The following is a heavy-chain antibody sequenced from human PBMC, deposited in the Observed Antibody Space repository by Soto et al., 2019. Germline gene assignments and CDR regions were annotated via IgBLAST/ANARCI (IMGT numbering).Heavy chain of an antibody. Sequence: GGSLRLSCAASGFTFSSYAMHWVRQAPGKGLEWVAVISYDGSNKYYADSVKGQFTISRDNSKNTLYLQMNSLRAEDTAVYYCARGPSRYYDSSGYYFGPWFDPWGQGTQVTVSS. V-gene: IGHV3-30-3*01. D-gene: IGHD3-22*01. CDR3: ARGPSRYYDSSGYYFGPWFDP. J-gene: IGHJ5*02. CDR1: GFTFSSYA. CDR2: ISYDGSNK.